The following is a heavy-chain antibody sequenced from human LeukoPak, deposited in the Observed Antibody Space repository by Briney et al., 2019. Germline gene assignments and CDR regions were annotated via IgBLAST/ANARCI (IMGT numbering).Heavy chain of an antibody. CDR3: ARVRLEAAIVFYY. D-gene: IGHD2-15*01. V-gene: IGHV1-69*05. CDR2: IIPIFGTA. CDR1: GGTFSSYA. Sequence: GASVKVSCKASGGTFSSYAISWVRQAPGQGLEWMGGIIPIFGTANYAQKFQGRVTMTTDTSTSTAYMELRSLRSDDTAVYYCARVRLEAAIVFYYWGQGTLVTVSS. J-gene: IGHJ4*02.